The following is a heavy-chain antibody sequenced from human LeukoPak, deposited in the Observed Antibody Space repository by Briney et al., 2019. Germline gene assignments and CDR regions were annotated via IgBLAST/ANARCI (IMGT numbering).Heavy chain of an antibody. J-gene: IGHJ6*03. CDR2: ISGSGDNT. Sequence: GGSLRLSCAASGFTFTSYGMTWVRQAPGKGLEWVSTISGSGDNTYYADSVKGRFTISRDNSKNTLYLQMNSLRAEDTAVYYCARVLRYCSGGNCYSGGLGYMDVWGKGTTVTISS. CDR1: GFTFTSYG. CDR3: ARVLRYCSGGNCYSGGLGYMDV. V-gene: IGHV3-23*01. D-gene: IGHD2-15*01.